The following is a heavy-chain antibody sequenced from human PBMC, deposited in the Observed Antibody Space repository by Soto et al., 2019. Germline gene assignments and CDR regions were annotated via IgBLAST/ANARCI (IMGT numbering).Heavy chain of an antibody. CDR3: TTDPNLLRYFDWLYNFDY. J-gene: IGHJ4*02. Sequence: GGSLRLSCAASGFTFSNAWMNWVRQAPGKGLEWVGRIKSKTDGGTTDYAAPVKGRFTISRDDSKNTLYLQMNSLKTEDTAVYYCTTDPNLLRYFDWLYNFDYWGQGTLVTVSS. CDR1: GFTFSNAW. D-gene: IGHD3-9*01. CDR2: IKSKTDGGTT. V-gene: IGHV3-15*07.